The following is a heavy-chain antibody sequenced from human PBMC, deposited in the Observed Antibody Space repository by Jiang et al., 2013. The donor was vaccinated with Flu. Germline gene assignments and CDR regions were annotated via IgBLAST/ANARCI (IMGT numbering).Heavy chain of an antibody. D-gene: IGHD3-22*01. CDR2: IYHSGST. Sequence: EWIGYIYHSGSTYYNPSLKSRVTISVDRSKNQFSLKLSSVTAADTAVYYCATSREEAYSSGYIGSNWYYFDYWGQGTLVTVSS. CDR3: ATSREEAYSSGYIGSNWYYFDY. V-gene: IGHV4-30-2*01. J-gene: IGHJ4*02.